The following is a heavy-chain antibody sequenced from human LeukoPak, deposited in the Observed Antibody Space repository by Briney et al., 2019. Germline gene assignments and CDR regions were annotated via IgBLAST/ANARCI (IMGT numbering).Heavy chain of an antibody. CDR1: GYIFTSYW. Sequence: GESLKISCKGSGYIFTSYWIGWVRQLPGKGLEWMGIIYPGDSDTRYSPSFQGQVTISADKSISTAYLQWSSLKASDTAMYYCARRIAVAGGYYYGMDVWGQGTTVTVSS. V-gene: IGHV5-51*01. CDR2: IYPGDSDT. D-gene: IGHD6-19*01. J-gene: IGHJ6*02. CDR3: ARRIAVAGGYYYGMDV.